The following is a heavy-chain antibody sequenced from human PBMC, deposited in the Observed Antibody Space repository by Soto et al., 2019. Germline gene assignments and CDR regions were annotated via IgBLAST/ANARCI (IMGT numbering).Heavy chain of an antibody. Sequence: PSETLSLTCTVSGGSISSSSYYWGWIRQPPGKGLEWIGSIYYSGSTYYKTSLKSRVTISVDTSKNQFSLKLSSVTAADTAVYYCARHGGYCSSTSCYGGWFDPWGQGTLVTVSS. CDR1: GGSISSSSYY. CDR2: IYYSGST. J-gene: IGHJ5*02. CDR3: ARHGGYCSSTSCYGGWFDP. D-gene: IGHD2-2*01. V-gene: IGHV4-39*01.